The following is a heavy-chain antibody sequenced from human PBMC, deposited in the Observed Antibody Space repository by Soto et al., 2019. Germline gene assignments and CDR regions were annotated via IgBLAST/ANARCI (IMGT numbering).Heavy chain of an antibody. J-gene: IGHJ4*02. CDR1: GYTFTGYY. CDR3: ARIRSDSSSYYLDY. D-gene: IGHD3-22*01. V-gene: IGHV1-2*04. Sequence: ASVKVSCKASGYTFTGYYMHWVRQAPGQGLEWMGWINPNSGGTNYAQKFQGWVTMTRDTSISTAYMELSSLRYEDTAVYYCARIRSDSSSYYLDYWGQGTPVTVSS. CDR2: INPNSGGT.